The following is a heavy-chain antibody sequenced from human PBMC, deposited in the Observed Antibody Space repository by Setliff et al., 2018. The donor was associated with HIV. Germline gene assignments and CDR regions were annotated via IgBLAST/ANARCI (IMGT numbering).Heavy chain of an antibody. CDR2: ISAYAGHT. D-gene: IGHD3-9*01. J-gene: IGHJ5*02. Sequence: ASVKVSCKASGYSFINYGISWVRQAPGQGLEWMGWISAYAGHTDYASRLLGRVTLTTDTSTSTAYMELRSLSSDDTAVYFCARARLQGIVTAVGPRDNCLDPWGQGTRVTVSS. CDR1: GYSFINYG. CDR3: ARARLQGIVTAVGPRDNCLDP. V-gene: IGHV1-18*01.